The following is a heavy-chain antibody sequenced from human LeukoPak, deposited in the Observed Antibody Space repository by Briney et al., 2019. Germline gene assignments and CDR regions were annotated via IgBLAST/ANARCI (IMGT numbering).Heavy chain of an antibody. V-gene: IGHV3-53*01. Sequence: SGGSPRLSCAASGFTVSSNYMSWVRQAPGKGLEWVSVIYSGGSTYYADSVKGRFTISRDNSKNTLYLQMNSLRAEDTAVYYCASSGATVTRIDYWGQGTLVTVSS. J-gene: IGHJ4*02. CDR2: IYSGGST. CDR1: GFTVSSNY. D-gene: IGHD1-26*01. CDR3: ASSGATVTRIDY.